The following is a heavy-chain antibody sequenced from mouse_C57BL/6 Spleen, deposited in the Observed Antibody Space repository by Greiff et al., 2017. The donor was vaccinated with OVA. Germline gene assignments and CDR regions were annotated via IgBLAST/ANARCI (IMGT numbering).Heavy chain of an antibody. D-gene: IGHD4-1*01. CDR2: IYPRSGNT. CDR3: AREGNWDGREYFDV. CDR1: GYTFTSYG. J-gene: IGHJ1*03. Sequence: QVQLQQSGAELARPGASVKLSCKASGYTFTSYGISWVKQRTGQGLEWIGEIYPRSGNTYYNEKFKGKATLTADKSSSTAYMELRSLTSEDSAVYFCAREGNWDGREYFDVWGTGTTVTVSS. V-gene: IGHV1-81*01.